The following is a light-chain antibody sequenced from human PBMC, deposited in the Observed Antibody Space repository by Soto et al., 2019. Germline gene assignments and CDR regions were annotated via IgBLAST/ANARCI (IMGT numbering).Light chain of an antibody. Sequence: DIQMTQAPSSLSASIGDRVTITCQASQDISNYLNWYQQKPGQAPKLLIHDASKLERGVPSRFSGRGSGTDFTFTISSLQPEDSATYFCQQSDNVPRTFGQGTKVEIK. CDR3: QQSDNVPRT. CDR1: QDISNY. V-gene: IGKV1-33*01. CDR2: DAS. J-gene: IGKJ1*01.